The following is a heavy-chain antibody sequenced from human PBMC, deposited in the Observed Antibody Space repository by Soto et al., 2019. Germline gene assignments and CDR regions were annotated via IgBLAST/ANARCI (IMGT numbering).Heavy chain of an antibody. CDR1: GASISGSSYY. Sequence: SETLSLTCTVSGASISGSSYYWGWIRQPPGKGLEWIGSIYYSGSTYYNPSLKSRVTISVDTSKNQFSLKLSSVTAADTAVYYCARHTPAISISDHWGQGTLVTVSS. D-gene: IGHD2-15*01. J-gene: IGHJ4*02. CDR2: IYYSGST. V-gene: IGHV4-39*01. CDR3: ARHTPAISISDH.